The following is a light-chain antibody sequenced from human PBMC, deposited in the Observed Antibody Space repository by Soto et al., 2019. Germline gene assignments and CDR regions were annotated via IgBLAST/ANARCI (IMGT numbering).Light chain of an antibody. V-gene: IGKV3-20*01. CDR1: QAISSN. Sequence: VMTQAPATLSVSRGERATLSCRANQAISSNLAWYQQKPGQAPRLLIYGASNRATGIPDRFSGSGSGTDFTLTISRLEPEDFAVYYCQQYGSSGTFGQGTKVDI. CDR3: QQYGSSGT. J-gene: IGKJ1*01. CDR2: GAS.